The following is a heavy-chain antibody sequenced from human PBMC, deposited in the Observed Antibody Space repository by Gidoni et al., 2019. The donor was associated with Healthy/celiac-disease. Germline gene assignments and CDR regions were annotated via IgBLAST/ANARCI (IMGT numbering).Heavy chain of an antibody. Sequence: QVQLVQSGAEVKKPGASVKVSCKASGYTFPGDYMHWVRQAPGQGLEWMGWINPNSGGTNYAQKFQGRVTMTRDTSISTAYMELSRLRSDDTAVYYCARDYGVVVVPAVYYFDYWGQGTLVTVSS. J-gene: IGHJ4*02. CDR1: GYTFPGDY. CDR3: ARDYGVVVVPAVYYFDY. D-gene: IGHD2-2*01. V-gene: IGHV1-2*02. CDR2: INPNSGGT.